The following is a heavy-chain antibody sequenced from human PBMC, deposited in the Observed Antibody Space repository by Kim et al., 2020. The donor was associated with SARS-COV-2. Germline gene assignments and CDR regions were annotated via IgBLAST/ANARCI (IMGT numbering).Heavy chain of an antibody. CDR3: ARNQPFLWFGQEVWFDP. D-gene: IGHD3-10*01. CDR2: IYYSGST. J-gene: IGHJ5*02. V-gene: IGHV4-39*07. CDR1: GGSISSSSYY. Sequence: SETLSLTCTVSGGSISSSSYYWGWIRQPPGKGLEWIGSIYYSGSTYYNPSLKSRVTISVDTSKNQFSLKLSSVTAADTAVYYCARNQPFLWFGQEVWFDPWGQGTLVTVSS.